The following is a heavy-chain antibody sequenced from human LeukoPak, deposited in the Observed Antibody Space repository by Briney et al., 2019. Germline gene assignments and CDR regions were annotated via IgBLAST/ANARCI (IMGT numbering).Heavy chain of an antibody. CDR1: GFTFSSYS. V-gene: IGHV3-21*01. Sequence: PGGSLRLSCAASGFTFSSYSMNWVRQAPGKGLEWVSSISSSSYIYYADSVKGRFTISRDNAKNSLYLQMNSLRAEDTAVYYCARFLSDPVLTPWLVPYFDYWGQGTLVTVSS. J-gene: IGHJ4*02. CDR2: ISSSSYI. D-gene: IGHD6-19*01. CDR3: ARFLSDPVLTPWLVPYFDY.